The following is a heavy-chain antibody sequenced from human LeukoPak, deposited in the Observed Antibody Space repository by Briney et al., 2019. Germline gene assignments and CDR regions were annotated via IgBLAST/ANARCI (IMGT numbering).Heavy chain of an antibody. J-gene: IGHJ4*02. D-gene: IGHD6-19*01. V-gene: IGHV3-23*01. CDR2: ISGSGGST. Sequence: GGSLRLSCAASGFTFSSYAMSWVRQAPGKGLEWVSAISGSGGSTYYADSVKGRFTISRDNSKNTLYLQMDSLRAEDTAVYYCAKDNSIAVAGYDYWGQGTLVTVSS. CDR1: GFTFSSYA. CDR3: AKDNSIAVAGYDY.